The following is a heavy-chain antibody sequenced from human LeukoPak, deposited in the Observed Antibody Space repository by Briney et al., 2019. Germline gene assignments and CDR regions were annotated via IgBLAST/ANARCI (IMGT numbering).Heavy chain of an antibody. D-gene: IGHD4-17*01. J-gene: IGHJ6*02. CDR3: ARVLTVTTWDYYYGMDV. Sequence: SETLSLTCTVSGGSISRYYWSWIPQSPGKGLEWIGYIYYSGSTNYNPPLKSRVTISVDTSKNQFSLKLSSVTAADTAVYYCARVLTVTTWDYYYGMDVWGQGTTVTVSS. CDR1: GGSISRYY. CDR2: IYYSGST. V-gene: IGHV4-59*01.